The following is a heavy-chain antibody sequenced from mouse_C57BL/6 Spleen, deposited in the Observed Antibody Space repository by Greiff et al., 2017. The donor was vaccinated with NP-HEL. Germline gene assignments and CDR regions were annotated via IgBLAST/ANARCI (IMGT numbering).Heavy chain of an antibody. J-gene: IGHJ3*01. CDR2: IRLKSDNYAT. CDR1: GFTFNNYW. V-gene: IGHV6-3*01. D-gene: IGHD3-3*01. CDR3: TGGPAY. Sequence: EVKLVESGGGLVQPGGFMKLSCVASGFTFNNYWMNWVRQSPEKGLECVAQIRLKSDNYATHYAESVKGRFTISRDDSKSSVYLQMNKLRAEDTGIYYCTGGPAYWGQGTLVTVSA.